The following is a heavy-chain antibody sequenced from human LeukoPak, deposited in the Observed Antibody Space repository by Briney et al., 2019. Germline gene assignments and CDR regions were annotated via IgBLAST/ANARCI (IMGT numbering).Heavy chain of an antibody. V-gene: IGHV1-8*01. J-gene: IGHJ6*03. CDR1: GYTFTSYD. D-gene: IGHD3-10*01. CDR3: ARLGSGGHYMDV. Sequence: ASVTVSCKASGYTFTSYDINWVRQATGQGLEWMGWMNPNSGNTGYAQKFQGRVTMTRNTSISTAYMELSSLRSEDTAVYYCARLGSGGHYMDVWGKGTTVTVSS. CDR2: MNPNSGNT.